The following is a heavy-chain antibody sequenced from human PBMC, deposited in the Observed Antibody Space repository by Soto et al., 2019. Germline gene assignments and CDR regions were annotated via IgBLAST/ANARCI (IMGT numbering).Heavy chain of an antibody. CDR1: GFTFSSYA. Sequence: EVQLLESGGGLVQPGGSLRLSCAASGFTFSSYAMSWVRQAPGKGLEWVSAISGSGGSTYYADSVKGRFTISRDNSKTTLYLQMNSLRAEDTAVYYCAKAPADSYCSSTSCPYYYYYYGMDVWGQGTTVTVSS. CDR3: AKAPADSYCSSTSCPYYYYYYGMDV. V-gene: IGHV3-23*01. J-gene: IGHJ6*02. CDR2: ISGSGGST. D-gene: IGHD2-2*01.